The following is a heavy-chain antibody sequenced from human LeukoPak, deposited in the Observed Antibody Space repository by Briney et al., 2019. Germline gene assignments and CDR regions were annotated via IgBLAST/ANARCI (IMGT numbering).Heavy chain of an antibody. CDR3: ARERGSYDFWSGYRYWYFDL. Sequence: ASVKVSCKASGYTSTSYDINWVRQATGQGLEWMGWMNPNSGNTGYAQKFQGRVTMTRNTSISTAYMELSSLRSEDTAVYYCARERGSYDFWSGYRYWYFDLWGRGTLVTVS. J-gene: IGHJ2*01. V-gene: IGHV1-8*01. CDR1: GYTSTSYD. CDR2: MNPNSGNT. D-gene: IGHD3-3*01.